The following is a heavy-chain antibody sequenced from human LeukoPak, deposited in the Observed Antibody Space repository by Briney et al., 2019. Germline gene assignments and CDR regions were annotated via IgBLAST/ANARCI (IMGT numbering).Heavy chain of an antibody. CDR1: GFTFSTYA. CDR2: LSYDESNK. J-gene: IGHJ4*02. CDR3: ARAEYSSSYYFDY. D-gene: IGHD6-6*01. V-gene: IGHV3-30-3*01. Sequence: PGGSLRLSCAASGFTFSTYAMHWVRQAPGKGLEWVAILSYDESNKNYADSVKGRFTVSRDNSKNTLYLQMNSLRAEDTAVYYCARAEYSSSYYFDYWGQGTLVTVSS.